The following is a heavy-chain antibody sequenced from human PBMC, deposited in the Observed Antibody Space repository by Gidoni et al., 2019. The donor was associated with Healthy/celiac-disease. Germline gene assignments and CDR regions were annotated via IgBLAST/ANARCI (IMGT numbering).Heavy chain of an antibody. CDR1: GFTFSSYA. Sequence: QVQLVESGGGVVQPGRSLRLSCAASGFTFSSYAMHWVRQAPGKGLEWVAVISYDGSNKYYADSVKGRFTISRDNSKNTLYLQMNSLRAEDTAVYYCARGYSGYDDAYYYYYYGMDVWGQGTTVTVSS. D-gene: IGHD5-12*01. V-gene: IGHV3-30-3*01. CDR3: ARGYSGYDDAYYYYYYGMDV. J-gene: IGHJ6*02. CDR2: ISYDGSNK.